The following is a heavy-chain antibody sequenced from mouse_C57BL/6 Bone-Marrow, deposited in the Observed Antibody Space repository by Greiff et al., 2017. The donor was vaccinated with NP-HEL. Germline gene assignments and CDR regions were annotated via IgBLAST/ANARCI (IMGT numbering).Heavy chain of an antibody. CDR2: INPNNGGT. D-gene: IGHD4-1*01. CDR1: GYTFTDYY. J-gene: IGHJ1*03. Sequence: VQLHQSGPELVKPGASVKISCKASGYTFTDYYMNWVKQSHGKSLEWIGDINPNNGGTSYNQKFKGKATLTVDKSSSTAYMELRSLTTEDSAVYYCARWDWDAYWYFDVWGTGTTVTVSS. V-gene: IGHV1-26*01. CDR3: ARWDWDAYWYFDV.